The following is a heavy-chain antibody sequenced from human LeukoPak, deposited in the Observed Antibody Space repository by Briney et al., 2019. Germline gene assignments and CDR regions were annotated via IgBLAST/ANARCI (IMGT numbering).Heavy chain of an antibody. J-gene: IGHJ4*02. CDR2: ISSNGGST. D-gene: IGHD2-2*01. V-gene: IGHV3-64*01. CDR3: ARDIGYCSSTSCYIAPLGVDY. Sequence: GGSLRLSCAASGFTFSSYAMHWVRQAPGKGLEYVSAISSNGGSTYYANSVKGRFTISRDNSKNTLYLQMGSLRAEDMAVYYCARDIGYCSSTSCYIAPLGVDYWGQGTLVTVSS. CDR1: GFTFSSYA.